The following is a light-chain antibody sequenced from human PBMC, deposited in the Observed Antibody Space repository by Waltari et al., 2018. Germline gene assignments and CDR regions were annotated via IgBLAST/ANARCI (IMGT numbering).Light chain of an antibody. V-gene: IGLV3-1*01. J-gene: IGLJ1*01. CDR1: KLGDKY. CDR3: QAWDSRTYV. CDR2: QDS. Sequence: SYDLTQPPSVSVSPGQTASITCSGDKLGDKYACWYQQKPGQSPVLVIYQDSKRPSGIPELFSGSNSGNTATLTISGTQAMDEADYYCQAWDSRTYVFGTGTKVTVL.